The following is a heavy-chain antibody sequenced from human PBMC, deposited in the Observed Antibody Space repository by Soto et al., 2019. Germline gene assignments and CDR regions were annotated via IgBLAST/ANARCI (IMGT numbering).Heavy chain of an antibody. CDR2: IYYSGST. CDR3: ARARSSSSAGGYYYGMDV. J-gene: IGHJ6*02. CDR1: GGSISSYY. D-gene: IGHD6-6*01. V-gene: IGHV4-59*01. Sequence: SETLSLTCTVSGGSISSYYWSWIRQPPGKGLEWIGYIYYSGSTNYNPSLKSRVTISVDTSKNQFSLKLSSVTAADTAVYYCARARSSSSAGGYYYGMDVWGQGTTVTVSS.